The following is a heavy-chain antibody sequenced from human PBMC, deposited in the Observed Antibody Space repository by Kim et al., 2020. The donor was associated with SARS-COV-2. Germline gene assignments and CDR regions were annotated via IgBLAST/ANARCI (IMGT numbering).Heavy chain of an antibody. J-gene: IGHJ6*02. Sequence: GGSLRLSCAASGFTFSSYAMSWVRQAPGKGLEWVSAISGSGGSTYYADSVKGRFTISRDNSKNTLYLQMNSLRAEDTAVYYCAKNKGVRGAGYYYYGMDVWGQGTTVTVSS. CDR3: AKNKGVRGAGYYYYGMDV. CDR2: ISGSGGST. V-gene: IGHV3-23*01. D-gene: IGHD3-10*01. CDR1: GFTFSSYA.